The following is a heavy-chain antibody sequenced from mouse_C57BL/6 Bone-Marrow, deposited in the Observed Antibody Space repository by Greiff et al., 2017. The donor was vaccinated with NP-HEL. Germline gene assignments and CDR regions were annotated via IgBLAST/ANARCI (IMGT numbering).Heavy chain of an antibody. Sequence: EVQVVESGEGLVKPGGSLKLSCAASGFTFSSYAMSWVRQTPEKRLEWVAYISSGGDYIYYADTVKGRFTISRDNARNTLYLQMSSLKSEDTAMYYCTRRDYYGSNYAMDYWGQGTSVTVSS. CDR1: GFTFSSYA. J-gene: IGHJ4*01. CDR2: ISSGGDYI. CDR3: TRRDYYGSNYAMDY. V-gene: IGHV5-9-1*02. D-gene: IGHD1-1*01.